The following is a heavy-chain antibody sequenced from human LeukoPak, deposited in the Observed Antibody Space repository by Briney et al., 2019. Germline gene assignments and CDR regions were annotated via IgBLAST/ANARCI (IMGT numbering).Heavy chain of an antibody. CDR1: GYSFTSYW. CDR3: ARQGVGGSSWYYYYGMDV. CDR2: IDPSDSYT. D-gene: IGHD6-13*01. J-gene: IGHJ6*04. V-gene: IGHV5-10-1*01. Sequence: GESLKTSCKGSGYSFTSYWISWVRQMPGKGLEWRRRIDPSDSYTNYSPSFQGHVTISADKSISTAYLQWSSLKASDTAMYYCARQGVGGSSWYYYYGMDVWGKGTTVTVSS.